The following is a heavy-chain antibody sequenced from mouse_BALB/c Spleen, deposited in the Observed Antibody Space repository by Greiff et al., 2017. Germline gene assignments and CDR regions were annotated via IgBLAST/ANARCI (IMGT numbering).Heavy chain of an antibody. Sequence: EVKVVESGGGLVQPGGSRKLSCAASGFTFSSFGMHWVRQAPEKGLEWVAYISSGSSTIYYADTVKGRFTISRDNPKNTMFLQMTSLRSEGTAMYYCARGNCYGSSDPFGYWGQGNTLPVPS. J-gene: IGHJ2*01. CDR3: ARGNCYGSSDPFGY. CDR2: ISSGSSTI. CDR1: GFTFSSFG. D-gene: IGHD1-1*01. V-gene: IGHV5-17*02.